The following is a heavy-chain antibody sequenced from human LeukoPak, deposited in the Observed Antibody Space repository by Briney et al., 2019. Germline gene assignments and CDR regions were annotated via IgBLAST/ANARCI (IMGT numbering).Heavy chain of an antibody. J-gene: IGHJ4*02. Sequence: GGSLRLSCAGSGFPFSGYSMNWVRQTPGKGLEWVSSMSILSGITYYAESVKGRFTVSRDNAKNLLHLQMNSLRVEVTAIYYCAREFEYSTSGAGYWGQGTLVTVSS. CDR3: AREFEYSTSGAGY. D-gene: IGHD6-6*01. CDR1: GFPFSGYS. V-gene: IGHV3-21*01. CDR2: MSILSGIT.